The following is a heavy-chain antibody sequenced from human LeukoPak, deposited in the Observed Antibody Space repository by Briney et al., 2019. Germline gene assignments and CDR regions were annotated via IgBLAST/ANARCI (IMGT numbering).Heavy chain of an antibody. J-gene: IGHJ3*02. CDR1: GGAFSSYA. CDR3: ARGRDTAMRLSYFPSLDI. Sequence: SGKVSCKASGGAFSSYAISWVRQAPGQGLEWMGGIIPIFGTANYAQKFQGRVTITADESTSTAYMELSSLRSEDTAVYYCARGRDTAMRLSYFPSLDIWGQGTMVTVSS. CDR2: IIPIFGTA. D-gene: IGHD5-18*01. V-gene: IGHV1-69*13.